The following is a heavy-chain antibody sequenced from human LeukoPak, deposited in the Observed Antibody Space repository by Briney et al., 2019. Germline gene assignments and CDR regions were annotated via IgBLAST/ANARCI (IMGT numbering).Heavy chain of an antibody. D-gene: IGHD4-17*01. J-gene: IGHJ6*02. CDR3: AKDRATVTYYYYYGMDV. V-gene: IGHV3-30*18. CDR1: GFTFSSYG. Sequence: GRSLRLSCAASGFTFSSYGMHWVRQAPGEGLEWVAVISCDGSNKYYADSVKGRFTISRDNSKNTLYLRMNSLRAEDTAVYYCAKDRATVTYYYYYGMDVWGQGTTVTVSS. CDR2: ISCDGSNK.